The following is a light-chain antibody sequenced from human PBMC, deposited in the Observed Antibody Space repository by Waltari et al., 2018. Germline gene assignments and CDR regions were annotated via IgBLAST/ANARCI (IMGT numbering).Light chain of an antibody. CDR3: QQYYAAPYT. Sequence: DIVMTQSPDSLAVSLGGRAPINCKSSRSVLDTSKNKNFRAWYQLKPGQSPKLLIYWASTRESGVPYRFSASVSVTDFTLTSSGLQAEDVAIYSCQQYYAAPYTLGQGTKVEIK. CDR2: WAS. J-gene: IGKJ2*01. CDR1: RSVLDTSKNKNF. V-gene: IGKV4-1*01.